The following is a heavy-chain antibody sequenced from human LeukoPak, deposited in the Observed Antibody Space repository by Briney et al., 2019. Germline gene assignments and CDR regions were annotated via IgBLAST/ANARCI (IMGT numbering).Heavy chain of an antibody. Sequence: GGSLRLSCSASGFTFSNYAMHWVRQAPGKGLEYVSDISSNGGITYYADSVKGRFTVSRDNSKNMLYLQMNSLRAEDTAVYYCVKDKYPVVVAAALDYWGQGILVPVSS. CDR2: ISSNGGIT. D-gene: IGHD2-15*01. V-gene: IGHV3-64D*09. CDR1: GFTFSNYA. CDR3: VKDKYPVVVAAALDY. J-gene: IGHJ4*02.